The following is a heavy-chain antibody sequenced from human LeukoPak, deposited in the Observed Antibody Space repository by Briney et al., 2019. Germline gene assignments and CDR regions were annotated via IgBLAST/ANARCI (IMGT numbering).Heavy chain of an antibody. J-gene: IGHJ4*02. CDR1: GFTFSSYA. CDR3: AKDYSSKWYSSSPATSDY. V-gene: IGHV3-30*02. Sequence: PGGSLRLSCAASGFTFSSYAMHWVRQAPGKGLEWVAFIRYDGSNKYYADSVKGRFTISRDNSKNTLYLQMNSLRAEDTAVYYCAKDYSSKWYSSSPATSDYWGQGTLVTVSS. D-gene: IGHD6-6*01. CDR2: IRYDGSNK.